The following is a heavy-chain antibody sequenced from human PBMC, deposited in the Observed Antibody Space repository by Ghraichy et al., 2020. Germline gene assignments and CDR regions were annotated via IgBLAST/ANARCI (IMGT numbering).Heavy chain of an antibody. CDR2: IYSGGST. V-gene: IGHV3-66*01. D-gene: IGHD6-19*01. Sequence: GGSLRLSCAASGFTVSSNYMSWVRQAPGKGLEWVSVIYSGGSTYYADSVKGRFTISRDNSKNTLYLQMNSLRTEDTAVYYCARAGIAVPGTRWFDPWGQGTLVTVSS. CDR1: GFTVSSNY. CDR3: ARAGIAVPGTRWFDP. J-gene: IGHJ5*02.